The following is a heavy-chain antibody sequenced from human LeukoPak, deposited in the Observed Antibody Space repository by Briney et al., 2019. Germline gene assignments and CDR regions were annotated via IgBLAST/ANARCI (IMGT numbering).Heavy chain of an antibody. CDR3: ARGPMTTVTAYYFDY. V-gene: IGHV3-20*04. CDR1: GFTFDDYG. J-gene: IGHJ4*02. Sequence: GGSLRLSCAASGFTFDDYGMSWVRQAPGKGLEWVSGINWNGGSTGYADSVKGRFTISRDNAKNSLYLQMNSLRAEDTALYYCARGPMTTVTAYYFDYWGQGTLVTVSS. CDR2: INWNGGST. D-gene: IGHD4-17*01.